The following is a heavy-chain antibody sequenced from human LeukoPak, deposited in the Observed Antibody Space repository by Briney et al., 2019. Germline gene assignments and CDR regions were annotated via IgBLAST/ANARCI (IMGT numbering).Heavy chain of an antibody. J-gene: IGHJ6*02. CDR1: GFTFDDYA. Sequence: PGGSLRLSCAASGFTFDDYAMHWVRQAPGKGLEWVSGISWNSGSIGYADSVKGRFTISRDNAKNTLYLQMNSLRAEDTAVYYCARPLAYCGGDCFGDYYYYGMDVWGQGTTVTVSS. CDR3: ARPLAYCGGDCFGDYYYYGMDV. V-gene: IGHV3-9*01. CDR2: ISWNSGSI. D-gene: IGHD2-21*02.